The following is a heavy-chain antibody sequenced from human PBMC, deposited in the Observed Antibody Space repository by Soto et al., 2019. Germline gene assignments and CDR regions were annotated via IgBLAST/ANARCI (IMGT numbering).Heavy chain of an antibody. J-gene: IGHJ3*02. D-gene: IGHD3-22*01. CDR1: GFTFSTFG. CDR3: SKRAYYDTDAFDI. Sequence: QMQLVESGGGVVQPGRSLRLSCAASGFTFSTFGMHWVRQAPGKGLEWVSFISFDGSTKYYADSVKGRFTISRDNYKTTLFLQMITLRAEDTALYYCSKRAYYDTDAFDIWGQGTMVTVSS. CDR2: ISFDGSTK. V-gene: IGHV3-30*18.